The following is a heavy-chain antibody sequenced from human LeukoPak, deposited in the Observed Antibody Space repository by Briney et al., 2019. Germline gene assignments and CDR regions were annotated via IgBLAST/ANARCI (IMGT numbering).Heavy chain of an antibody. CDR2: IYTSGST. V-gene: IGHV4-4*07. CDR1: GGSISSYY. CDR3: AREGVGYSSSWYDDYFDY. J-gene: IGHJ4*02. Sequence: SETLSLTCTVSGGSISSYYWSWIRQPAGKGLECIGRIYTSGSTNYNPSLKSRVTMSVDTSKNQFSLKLSSVTAADTAVYYCAREGVGYSSSWYDDYFDYWGQGTLVTVSS. D-gene: IGHD6-13*01.